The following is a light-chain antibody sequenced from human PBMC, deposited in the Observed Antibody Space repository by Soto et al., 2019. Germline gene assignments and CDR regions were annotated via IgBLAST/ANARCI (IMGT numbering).Light chain of an antibody. CDR2: SNN. Sequence: QSVLTQPPSASGTPGQRVTIXCSGSSSNIGSNTVNWYQQLPGTAPKLLIYSNNQRPSGVPDRFSGSKSGTSASLAISGLQSEDEADYYCAAWDDSLNGRVFGGGTKLTVL. J-gene: IGLJ3*02. CDR1: SSNIGSNT. CDR3: AAWDDSLNGRV. V-gene: IGLV1-44*01.